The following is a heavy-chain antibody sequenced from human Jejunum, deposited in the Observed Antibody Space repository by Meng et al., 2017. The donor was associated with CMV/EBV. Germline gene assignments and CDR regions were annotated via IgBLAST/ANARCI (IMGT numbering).Heavy chain of an antibody. CDR1: GFTFSGYG. Sequence: QGQLVEAGGGVVQPGGSLTLSCAASGFTFSGYGMHWVRQAPGKGLEWVALIRYDGSKQFYTDSVKGRFTVSRDNSKNAVYLQMNSLRGEDTAVYYCAKDNWTPDYWGQGTLVTVSS. CDR2: IRYDGSKQ. D-gene: IGHD1-20*01. V-gene: IGHV3-30*02. CDR3: AKDNWTPDY. J-gene: IGHJ4*02.